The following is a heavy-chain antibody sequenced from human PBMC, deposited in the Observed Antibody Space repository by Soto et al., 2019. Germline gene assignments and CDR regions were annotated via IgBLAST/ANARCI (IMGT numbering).Heavy chain of an antibody. J-gene: IGHJ6*02. Sequence: QEQLVESGGGVVQPGRSLRLSCVASGFTFSSVAMHWVRQAPGKALEWVAVMSYYGRNKNSADSVKGRVTISRDNSKNTIYLQMNSQRAEDTAVYYCAKVKGIAPGWGMDVWGQGTAVTVSS. D-gene: IGHD6-13*01. CDR2: MSYYGRNK. V-gene: IGHV3-30*04. CDR1: GFTFSSVA. CDR3: AKVKGIAPGWGMDV.